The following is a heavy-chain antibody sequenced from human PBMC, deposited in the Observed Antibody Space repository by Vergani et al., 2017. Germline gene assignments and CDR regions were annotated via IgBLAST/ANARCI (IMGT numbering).Heavy chain of an antibody. V-gene: IGHV1-69*01. CDR1: GGTFSSCA. J-gene: IGHJ6*03. CDR2: IIPIFGTA. CDR3: ARAEERFLEPPPYYMDV. Sequence: QVQLVQSGAEVKKPGSSVKVSCKASGGTFSSCAISWVRQAPGQGLEWMGGIIPIFGTANYAQKFQGRVTITADESTSTAYMELSSLRSEDTAVYYCARAEERFLEPPPYYMDVWGKGTTVTVSS. D-gene: IGHD3-3*01.